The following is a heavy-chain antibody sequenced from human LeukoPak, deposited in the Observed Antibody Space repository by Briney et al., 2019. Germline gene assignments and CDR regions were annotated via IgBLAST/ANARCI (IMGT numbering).Heavy chain of an antibody. Sequence: ASVKVSCKPSGYTFTHYDICWVRQAPGQGLEWMGRISPYNGDTYYAQKPQGRVTMTTDTSTRTAYLQLESLTSDDTAVYYCARKRGGCYPDWGQGTLVTVSS. CDR3: ARKRGGCYPD. CDR1: GYTFTHYD. CDR2: ISPYNGDT. D-gene: IGHD2-15*01. J-gene: IGHJ4*02. V-gene: IGHV1-18*01.